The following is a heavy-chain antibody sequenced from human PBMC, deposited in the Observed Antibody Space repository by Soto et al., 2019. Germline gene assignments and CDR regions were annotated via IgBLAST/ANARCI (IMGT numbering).Heavy chain of an antibody. CDR2: ISSDGSNK. V-gene: IGHV3-30-3*01. J-gene: IGHJ4*02. CDR1: GFTFSTYA. CDR3: ARGDSSGYYYGSDY. Sequence: GALRLSCAASGFTFSTYAMHWVRQAPGKGLEWVAVISSDGSNKYYADSVKGRFTISRDNSKNTLYLQMNSLRAEDTAVYYCARGDSSGYYYGSDYWGQGTLVTVSS. D-gene: IGHD3-22*01.